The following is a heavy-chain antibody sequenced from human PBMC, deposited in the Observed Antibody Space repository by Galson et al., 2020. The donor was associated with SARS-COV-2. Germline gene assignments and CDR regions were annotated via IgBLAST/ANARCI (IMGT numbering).Heavy chain of an antibody. CDR1: GDSVSSNSAA. J-gene: IGHJ3*02. CDR3: AGRVAGAGALHI. D-gene: IGHD6-13*01. V-gene: IGHV6-1*01. CDR2: TYYRSQWST. Sequence: SETLSLTCAISGDSVSSNSAAWNWIRQSPSRGLEWLGRTYYRSQWSTDYAVSVKSRITINPDTSKNQFSLQLNSVTPEDTAIYYCAGRVAGAGALHIWGQGTMVIVSS.